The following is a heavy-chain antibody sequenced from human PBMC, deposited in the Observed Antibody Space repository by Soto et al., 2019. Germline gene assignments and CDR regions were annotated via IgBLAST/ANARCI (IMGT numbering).Heavy chain of an antibody. V-gene: IGHV4-61*01. D-gene: IGHD6-19*01. J-gene: IGHJ4*02. CDR3: ARIGGWYDIDF. CDR2: IFYNGTA. CDR1: GGSVSSGSFH. Sequence: SETLSLTCSVSGGSVSSGSFHWSWIRQPPGKGLQFIGSIFYNGTANYSPSLKNRVSISIDTSQSQFFLQLISVAAADTAVYYCARIGGWYDIDFWGQGSLVTVSS.